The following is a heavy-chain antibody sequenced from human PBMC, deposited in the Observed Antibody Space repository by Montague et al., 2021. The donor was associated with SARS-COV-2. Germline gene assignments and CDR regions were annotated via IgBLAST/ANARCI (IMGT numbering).Heavy chain of an antibody. V-gene: IGHV3-53*01. CDR1: GFTVGGNY. Sequence: SLSLSCAASGFTVGGNYMSWVRQAPGKGLEWVSVIYSGGSPYYADSVRXRFTISRDNSKNTLYLQMNSLRAEDTAVYFCARGGSDISADGLPYFDDWGQGTLVTVSS. CDR3: ARGGSDISADGLPYFDD. J-gene: IGHJ4*02. CDR2: IYSGGSP. D-gene: IGHD3-16*01.